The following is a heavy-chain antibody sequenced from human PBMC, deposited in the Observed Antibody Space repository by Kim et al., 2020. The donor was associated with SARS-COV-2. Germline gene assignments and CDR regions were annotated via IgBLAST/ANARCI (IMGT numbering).Heavy chain of an antibody. J-gene: IGHJ4*02. CDR2: INAGSGNT. CDR3: ARDIVGATYVDC. CDR1: GYTFTSYS. V-gene: IGHV1-3*01. Sequence: ASVKVSCKASGYTFTSYSIHWLRQAPGQRLEWMGWINAGSGNTKYSQKFQGRITFTRDTSASTAYMELSSLNSEDTAVYYCARDIVGATYVDCWGQGTL. D-gene: IGHD1-26*01.